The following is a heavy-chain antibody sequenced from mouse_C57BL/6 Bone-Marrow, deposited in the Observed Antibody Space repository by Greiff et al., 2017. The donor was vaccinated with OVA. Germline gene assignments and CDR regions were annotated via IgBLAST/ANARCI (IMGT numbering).Heavy chain of an antibody. J-gene: IGHJ1*01. CDR3: ARFCNVSSESQSFPNV. D-gene: IGHD3-2*02. CDR1: GYTFTSYW. V-gene: IGHV1-59*01. CDR2: IDPSDSYT. Sequence: QVQLQQSGAELVRPGTSVKLSCKASGYTFTSYWMHWVKQRPGQGLEWIGVIDPSDSYTNYNQKIKGKATLTVDTSSSTAYMQLSSLTSEDAAVYYCARFCNVSSESQSFPNV.